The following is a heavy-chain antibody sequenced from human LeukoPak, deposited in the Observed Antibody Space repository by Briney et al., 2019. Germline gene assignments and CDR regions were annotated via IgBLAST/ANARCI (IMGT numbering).Heavy chain of an antibody. Sequence: PGGSLRLSCAASGFTFSSYDMHWVRQAPGKGLEYVSAISSNGGSTYYANSVKGRFTISRDNSKNTLYLQMGSLRTEDMAVYYCARGRTVTNNWFDPWGQGTLVTVSS. V-gene: IGHV3-64*01. CDR1: GFTFSSYD. J-gene: IGHJ5*02. D-gene: IGHD4-17*01. CDR3: ARGRTVTNNWFDP. CDR2: ISSNGGST.